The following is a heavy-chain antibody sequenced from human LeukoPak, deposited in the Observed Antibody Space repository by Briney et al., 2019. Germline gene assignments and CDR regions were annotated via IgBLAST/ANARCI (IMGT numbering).Heavy chain of an antibody. Sequence: ASVKVSCKASGYTFTDYSMHWVRQAPGQGLKWMGWINPETGAANYAQNFQGRVTMTTDTSTTTAHLELTSLRSDDTAVYYCAPGSMTYDFWGQGTLVTVSS. CDR3: APGSMTYDF. J-gene: IGHJ4*02. CDR2: INPETGAA. V-gene: IGHV1-2*02. CDR1: GYTFTDYS. D-gene: IGHD3-10*01.